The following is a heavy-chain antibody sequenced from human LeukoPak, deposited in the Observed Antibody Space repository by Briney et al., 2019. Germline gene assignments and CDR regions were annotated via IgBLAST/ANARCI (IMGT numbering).Heavy chain of an antibody. J-gene: IGHJ5*02. Sequence: SETLSLTCTVSGGSISSSSYYWGWIRQPPGKGLEWIGSIYYSGSTYYNPSLKSRVTISVDTSKNQFSLKLSSVTAADTAVYYCARARGRWLQLGSWFDPWGQGTLVTVSS. CDR1: GGSISSSSYY. D-gene: IGHD5-24*01. CDR3: ARARGRWLQLGSWFDP. CDR2: IYYSGST. V-gene: IGHV4-39*07.